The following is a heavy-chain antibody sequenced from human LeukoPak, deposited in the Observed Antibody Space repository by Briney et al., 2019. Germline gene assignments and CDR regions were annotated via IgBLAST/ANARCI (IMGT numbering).Heavy chain of an antibody. CDR3: ARVHPELGGIVVVPAAPAVDYLDY. D-gene: IGHD2-2*01. CDR1: CYSISSGYY. CDR2: IYHSGGP. J-gene: IGHJ4*02. Sequence: SETLSLTRAVSCYSISSGYYWVWIPQPPGKGLEWIGGIYHSGGPYYNPSLKSRVTISVDTSKNQFSLKLSSVTAADTAVYYCARVHPELGGIVVVPAAPAVDYLDYWGQGTLVTVSS. V-gene: IGHV4-38-2*01.